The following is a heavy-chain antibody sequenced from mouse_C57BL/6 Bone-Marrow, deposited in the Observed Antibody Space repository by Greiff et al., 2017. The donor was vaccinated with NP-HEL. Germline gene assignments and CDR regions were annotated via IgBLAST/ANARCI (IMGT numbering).Heavy chain of an antibody. V-gene: IGHV1-18*01. CDR1: GYTFTDYN. D-gene: IGHD1-1*01. CDR2: INPNNGGT. Sequence: EVKVVESGPELVKPGASVKIPCKASGYTFTDYNMDWVKQSHGKSLEWIGDINPNNGGTIYNQKFKGKATLTVDKSSSTAYLELRSLTSEDTAGDYWARREGSRLRYWYVDVGGTGTTVTVSA. J-gene: IGHJ1*03. CDR3: ARREGSRLRYWYVDV.